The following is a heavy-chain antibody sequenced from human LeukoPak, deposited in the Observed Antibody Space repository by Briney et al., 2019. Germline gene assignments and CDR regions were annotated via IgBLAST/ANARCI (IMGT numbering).Heavy chain of an antibody. CDR3: ASVGYSSGWYFDY. V-gene: IGHV3-21*01. J-gene: IGHJ4*02. Sequence: GGPLTLPCAPSGLPFNTYSMNWVRHAPPKGLKWVSSISSTSSHIYYAGSVKGRFTISRDYAQKSLYLKMNSLRAEGTVVYYCASVGYSSGWYFDYWGQGALVTVSS. CDR2: ISSTSSHI. CDR1: GLPFNTYS. D-gene: IGHD6-19*01.